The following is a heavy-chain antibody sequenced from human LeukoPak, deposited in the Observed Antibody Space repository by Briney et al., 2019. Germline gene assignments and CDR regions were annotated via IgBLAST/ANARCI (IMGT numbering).Heavy chain of an antibody. V-gene: IGHV4-59*01. D-gene: IGHD3-10*01. CDR3: ARVQMVRGVIRIDY. CDR1: GGSISSYY. Sequence: SETLSLTCTVSGGSISSYYWSWIRQPPGKGLEWIGYIYYSGSTNYNPSLKSRVTTSVDTSKNQFSLKLSSVTAADTAVYYCARVQMVRGVIRIDYWGQGTLVTVSS. CDR2: IYYSGST. J-gene: IGHJ4*02.